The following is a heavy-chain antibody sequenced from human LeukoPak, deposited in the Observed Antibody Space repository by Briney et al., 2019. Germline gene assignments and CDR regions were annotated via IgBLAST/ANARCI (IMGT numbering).Heavy chain of an antibody. CDR3: ARDYSASGSFDY. V-gene: IGHV3-7*01. CDR1: GFTFSNYW. CDR2: IKQDGSQS. D-gene: IGHD3-10*01. J-gene: IGHJ4*02. Sequence: GGSLRLSCAASGFTFSNYWLNWVRQAPGKGLEWLANIKQDGSQSHYVDSVKGRFTISRDNAKNSLYLQMNTLRAEDTAVYYCARDYSASGSFDYWGQETLVTVSS.